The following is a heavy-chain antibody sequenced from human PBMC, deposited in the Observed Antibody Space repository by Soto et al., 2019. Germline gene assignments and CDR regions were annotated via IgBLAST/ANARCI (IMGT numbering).Heavy chain of an antibody. J-gene: IGHJ4*02. V-gene: IGHV3-7*03. D-gene: IGHD5-12*01. CDR3: AREVGYDWHFDK. CDR1: GFTCRGYW. CDR2: IKQDGSES. Sequence: ELQLVESGGGLVQPGGSLRLSCTTSGFTCRGYWMSWVRQAPGKGLEWVANIKQDGSESFYVDSVKGRFTISRDNAKNSLHLHMNSLRAEDTAVYFCAREVGYDWHFDKWGQGTLVSVSS.